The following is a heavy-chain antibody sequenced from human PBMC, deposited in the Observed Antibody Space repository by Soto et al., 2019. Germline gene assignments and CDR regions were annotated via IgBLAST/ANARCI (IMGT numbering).Heavy chain of an antibody. Sequence: ASVKVSCKASGYTFTSYGISWVRQAPGQGLEWMGWISAYNGNTDYPQKLQGRVTMTTDTSTSTAYMELSSLRSEDTAVYYCARAVAVAADFDYWGQGTLVTVSS. D-gene: IGHD6-19*01. CDR1: GYTFTSYG. CDR3: ARAVAVAADFDY. V-gene: IGHV1-18*01. CDR2: ISAYNGNT. J-gene: IGHJ4*02.